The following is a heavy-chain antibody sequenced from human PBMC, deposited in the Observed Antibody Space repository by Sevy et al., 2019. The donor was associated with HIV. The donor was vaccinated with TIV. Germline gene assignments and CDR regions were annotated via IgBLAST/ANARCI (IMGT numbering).Heavy chain of an antibody. CDR3: ARDKKDYYDSSGYPPSWFDP. Sequence: ASVKVSCKASGYTFTDYYMHWVRQAPGQGLEWMGWINPNSGGTNYAQKFQGRVTMTRDTSISTAYMELSRLRSDDTAVYYCARDKKDYYDSSGYPPSWFDPWGQGTLVTVSS. CDR2: INPNSGGT. CDR1: GYTFTDYY. J-gene: IGHJ5*02. V-gene: IGHV1-2*02. D-gene: IGHD3-22*01.